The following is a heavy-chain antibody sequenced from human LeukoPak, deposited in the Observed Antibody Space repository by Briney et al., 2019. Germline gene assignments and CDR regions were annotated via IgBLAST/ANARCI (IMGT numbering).Heavy chain of an antibody. CDR2: IHHSGNT. CDR3: ARHFAYCGGDCYYYYFDY. V-gene: IGHV4-38-2*02. D-gene: IGHD2-21*02. Sequence: SETLSLTCTVSGYSISSGYYWGWIRQPPGKALEWIGNIHHSGNTNYNPSLKSRVTIALDTSKNQFSLKVSSVTAADTAVYYCARHFAYCGGDCYYYYFDYWGQGTLVTVSS. J-gene: IGHJ4*02. CDR1: GYSISSGYY.